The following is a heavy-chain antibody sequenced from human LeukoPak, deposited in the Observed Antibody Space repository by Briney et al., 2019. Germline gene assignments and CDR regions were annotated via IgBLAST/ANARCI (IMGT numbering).Heavy chain of an antibody. CDR1: GYTLTELS. V-gene: IGHV1-46*01. CDR2: INPSGGNT. Sequence: ASVKVSCKVSGYTLTELSMHWVRQAPGQGLEWLGVINPSGGNTTFAQKFQGRVTMTRDTSTNTVYMELSSLRSEDTAVYYCARDQVIVVVPVGSSRVPSPVDLNYYFYGMDVWGQGTTVTVSS. D-gene: IGHD2-2*01. J-gene: IGHJ6*02. CDR3: ARDQVIVVVPVGSSRVPSPVDLNYYFYGMDV.